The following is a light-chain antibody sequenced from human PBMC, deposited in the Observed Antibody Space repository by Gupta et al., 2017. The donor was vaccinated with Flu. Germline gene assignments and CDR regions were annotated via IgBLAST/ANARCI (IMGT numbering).Light chain of an antibody. V-gene: IGLV1-40*01. Sequence: NSITGSSSNRGAGNDVHWYQQRPGTAPNLLIYGNNNRRSGGPDRFSGSKSGTSASLAITELQAEEEADYYCQSYETSQSALYVFGTGTKVTVL. CDR3: QSYETSQSALYV. CDR2: GNN. CDR1: SSNRGAGND. J-gene: IGLJ1*01.